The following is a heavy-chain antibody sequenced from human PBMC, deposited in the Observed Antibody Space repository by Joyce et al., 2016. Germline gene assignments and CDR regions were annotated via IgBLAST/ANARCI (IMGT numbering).Heavy chain of an antibody. D-gene: IGHD5-24*01. V-gene: IGHV3-43*01. CDR2: ITWEGGST. CDR3: AKGPLMAQYYFDS. J-gene: IGHJ4*02. Sequence: EVQLVESGGVVVQPGGSLRLSCAASGFTFHDYTIHWVRQAQGKGLELVSLITWEGGSTYYADAVKGRFTISRDNSKNSLYLQMNSLRTEDTALYYCAKGPLMAQYYFDSWGQGTLVTVSS. CDR1: GFTFHDYT.